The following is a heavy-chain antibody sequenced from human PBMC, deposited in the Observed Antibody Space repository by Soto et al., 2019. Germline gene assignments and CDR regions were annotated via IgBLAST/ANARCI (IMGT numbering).Heavy chain of an antibody. CDR2: INPNSGGT. D-gene: IGHD1-26*01. V-gene: IGHV1-2*04. Sequence: ASVKVSCKASGYTFTGYYMHWVRQAPGQGLEWMGWINPNSGGTNYAQKFQGWVTMTRDTSISTAYMELSRLRSDDTAVYYCGRDLVVGATIHDAFDIWGKGTMVTVS. J-gene: IGHJ3*02. CDR3: GRDLVVGATIHDAFDI. CDR1: GYTFTGYY.